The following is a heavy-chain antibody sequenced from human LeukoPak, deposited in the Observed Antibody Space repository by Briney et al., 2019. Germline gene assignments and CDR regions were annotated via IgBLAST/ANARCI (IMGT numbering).Heavy chain of an antibody. J-gene: IGHJ5*02. CDR3: ARLDFWSGHIAFDP. CDR1: GGSISSYY. D-gene: IGHD3-3*01. Sequence: PSETLSPACTVSGGSISSYYWSWIRQPPGKGLEWIGYIYYSGSTNYNPSLKSRVTISVDTSKNQFSLKLSSVTAADTAVYYCARLDFWSGHIAFDPWGQGTLDTVSS. CDR2: IYYSGST. V-gene: IGHV4-59*08.